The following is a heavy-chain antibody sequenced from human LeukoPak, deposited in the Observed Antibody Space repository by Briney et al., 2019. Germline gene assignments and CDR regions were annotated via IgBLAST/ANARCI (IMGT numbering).Heavy chain of an antibody. Sequence: PGGSLRLSCSASGFTFSSYAMHWVRQAPGKGLEWVAVISYDGSNKYYADSVKGRFTISRDNSKNTLYLQMNSLRAEDTAVYYCARDRRYYDILTGYQAQYYYYYGMDVWGQGTTVTVSS. J-gene: IGHJ6*02. V-gene: IGHV3-30-3*01. CDR2: ISYDGSNK. CDR3: ARDRRYYDILTGYQAQYYYYYGMDV. D-gene: IGHD3-9*01. CDR1: GFTFSSYA.